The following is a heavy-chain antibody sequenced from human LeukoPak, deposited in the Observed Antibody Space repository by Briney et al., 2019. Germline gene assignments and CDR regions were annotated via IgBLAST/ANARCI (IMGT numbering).Heavy chain of an antibody. Sequence: SETLSLTCAVSGGSFSGYYWSWIRQPPGKGLEWIGEINHSASTNYNPSLKSRVTISVDSSKNQFSLKLSSVTAADTAVYYCSRGSGGSRGYSYGTDYWGQGTLVTVSS. J-gene: IGHJ4*02. CDR2: INHSAST. CDR1: GGSFSGYY. CDR3: SRGSGGSRGYSYGTDY. D-gene: IGHD5-18*01. V-gene: IGHV4-34*01.